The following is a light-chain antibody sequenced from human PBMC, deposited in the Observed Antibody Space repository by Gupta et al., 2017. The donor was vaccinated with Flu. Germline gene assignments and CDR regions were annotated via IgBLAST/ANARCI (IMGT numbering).Light chain of an antibody. CDR3: QQSYSTPKT. V-gene: IGKV1-39*01. Sequence: PSSLAASVGDRVTITCRASQSISSYLNWYQQKPGKAPKLLIYAASSLQSGVPSRFSGSGSGTDFTLTISSLQPEDFATYYCQQSYSTPKTFGQGTKVEIK. CDR1: QSISSY. CDR2: AAS. J-gene: IGKJ1*01.